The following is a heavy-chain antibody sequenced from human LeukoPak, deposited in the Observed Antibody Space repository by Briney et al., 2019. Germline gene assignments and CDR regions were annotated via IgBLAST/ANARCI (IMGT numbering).Heavy chain of an antibody. CDR1: GGSFSGYY. D-gene: IGHD3-10*01. CDR3: ARGVLLWFGELGDKHWFDP. V-gene: IGHV4-34*01. CDR2: INHSGST. Sequence: SETLSLTCAVYGGSFSGYYWSWIRQPPGKGLEWIGEINHSGSTNYNPSLKSRVTISVDTSKNQFSLKLSSVAAADTAVYYCARGVLLWFGELGDKHWFDPWGQGTLVSVSS. J-gene: IGHJ5*02.